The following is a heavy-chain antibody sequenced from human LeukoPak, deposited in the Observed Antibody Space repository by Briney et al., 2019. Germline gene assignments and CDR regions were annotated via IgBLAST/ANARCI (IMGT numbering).Heavy chain of an antibody. Sequence: GGSLRLSCAASGFTFSSYGIHWVRKAPGKGLEGVAVIGKDGAAKHYAESVRGRFTISRDNSKNTLDLQMDSLSAEDTAVYYCAKEEGWGVNVFDYWGQGALVTVSS. CDR2: IGKDGAAK. D-gene: IGHD3-10*01. CDR3: AKEEGWGVNVFDY. J-gene: IGHJ4*02. CDR1: GFTFSSYG. V-gene: IGHV3-30*18.